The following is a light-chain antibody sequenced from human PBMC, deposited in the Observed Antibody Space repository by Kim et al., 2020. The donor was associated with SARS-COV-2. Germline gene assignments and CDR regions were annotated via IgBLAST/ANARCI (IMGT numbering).Light chain of an antibody. J-gene: IGLJ2*01. CDR1: TREVGTYIS. CDR3: VSYTSRSTLD. Sequence: HSHTLAFTGTTREVGTYISVSSYQQHPGKAPKRMIYGVSNRPSGVSNRFSGSKSGNTASLTISGLQAEDEADYYCVSYTSRSTLDFGGGTQLTVL. CDR2: GVS. V-gene: IGLV2-14*03.